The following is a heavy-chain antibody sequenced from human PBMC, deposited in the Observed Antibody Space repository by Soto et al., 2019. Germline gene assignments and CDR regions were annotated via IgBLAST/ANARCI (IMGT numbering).Heavy chain of an antibody. V-gene: IGHV5-10-1*01. D-gene: IGHD6-6*01. CDR2: IDPSDSYT. CDR3: ARRLAARHYYYGMDV. Sequence: PGASLKISCKGSGYSFTSYWISWVRQMPGKGLEWMGRIDPSDSYTNYSPSFQGHVTISADKSISTAYLQWSSLKASDTAMCYCARRLAARHYYYGMDVWGQGTTVTVSS. CDR1: GYSFTSYW. J-gene: IGHJ6*02.